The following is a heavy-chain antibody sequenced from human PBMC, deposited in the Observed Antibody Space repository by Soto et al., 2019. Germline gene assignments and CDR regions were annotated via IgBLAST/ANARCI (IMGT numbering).Heavy chain of an antibody. CDR1: SGSINFYY. Sequence: PSETLSLTCVVSSGSINFYYWNWIRQPPGKGLEWIGSTYYRGSTNYNPSLKSRVTISIDTSNTQFSLRLTSVTAADTAVYYCATSYGNAWYTYWGQGTQVTVSS. V-gene: IGHV4-59*12. D-gene: IGHD6-13*01. CDR3: ATSYGNAWYTY. J-gene: IGHJ4*02. CDR2: TYYRGST.